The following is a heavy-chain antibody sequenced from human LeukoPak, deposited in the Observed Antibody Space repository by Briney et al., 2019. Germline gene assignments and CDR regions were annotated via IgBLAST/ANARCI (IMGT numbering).Heavy chain of an antibody. D-gene: IGHD6-19*01. CDR3: ARGVAGTGWFDP. Sequence: ASVTLSLTCTVSGGSISSSSYYWGWIRQPPGKGLEWIGSIYYSGSTYYNPSLKSRVTISVDTSKNQFSLKLSSVTAADTAVYYCARGVAGTGWFDPWGQGTLVTVSS. J-gene: IGHJ5*02. CDR2: IYYSGST. CDR1: GGSISSSSYY. V-gene: IGHV4-39*07.